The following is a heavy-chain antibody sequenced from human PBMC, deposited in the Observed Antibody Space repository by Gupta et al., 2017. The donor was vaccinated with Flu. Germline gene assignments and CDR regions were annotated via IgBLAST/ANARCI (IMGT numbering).Heavy chain of an antibody. CDR3: ARGAGSAGWFDP. CDR1: GASISSGSYY. D-gene: IGHD6-19*01. Sequence: QVQLQESGPGLVKPSQTLSLTCAVSGASISSGSYYWNWLRQHPGQGLEWLGFIYYTGNTYYNPSLKSRLNMSVDTSKNHFSLRLDSVTAADTAIYYCARGAGSAGWFDPWGQGTLVTVSS. CDR2: IYYTGNT. J-gene: IGHJ5*02. V-gene: IGHV4-31*11.